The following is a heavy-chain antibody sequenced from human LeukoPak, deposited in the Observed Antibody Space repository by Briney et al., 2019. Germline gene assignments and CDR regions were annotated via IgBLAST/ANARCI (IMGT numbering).Heavy chain of an antibody. Sequence: GGSLRLSCAASGFTFSSYGIHWVRQAPGKGLEWVANIKHDGSAKYYVDSVKGRFTIARDNAKNSLYLQLNSLRPEDTAVYYCARGVTTGVDAFDIWGQGTMVTVSS. CDR2: IKHDGSAK. D-gene: IGHD4-17*01. J-gene: IGHJ3*02. CDR3: ARGVTTGVDAFDI. CDR1: GFTFSSYG. V-gene: IGHV3-7*01.